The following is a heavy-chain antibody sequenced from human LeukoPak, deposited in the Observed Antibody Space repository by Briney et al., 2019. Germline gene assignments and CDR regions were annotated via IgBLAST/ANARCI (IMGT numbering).Heavy chain of an antibody. CDR3: ARLEGQSSRFDY. V-gene: IGHV4-59*08. Sequence: PSETLSLTCAVYGGSFSGYYWSWIRQPPGKGLEWIGYIYYSGSTNYNPSLKSRVTISVDTSKNQFSLKLSSVTAADTAVYYCARLEGQSSRFDYWGQGTLVTVSS. J-gene: IGHJ4*02. D-gene: IGHD6-19*01. CDR1: GGSFSGYY. CDR2: IYYSGST.